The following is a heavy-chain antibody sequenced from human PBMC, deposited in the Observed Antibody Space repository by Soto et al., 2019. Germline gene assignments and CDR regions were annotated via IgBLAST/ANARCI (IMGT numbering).Heavy chain of an antibody. J-gene: IGHJ3*02. Sequence: SETLSLTXTVSGGSISSGDYYWSWIRQPPGKGLEWIGYIYYSGSTYYNPSLKSRVTISVDTSKNQFSLKLSSVTAADTAVYYCARDEPAYYYDSSGYQSHDAFDIWGQGTMVTVSS. CDR1: GGSISSGDYY. CDR3: ARDEPAYYYDSSGYQSHDAFDI. V-gene: IGHV4-30-4*01. D-gene: IGHD3-22*01. CDR2: IYYSGST.